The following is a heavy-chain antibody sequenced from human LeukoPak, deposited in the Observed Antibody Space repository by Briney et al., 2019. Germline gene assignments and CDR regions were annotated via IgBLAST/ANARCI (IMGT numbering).Heavy chain of an antibody. CDR3: ANLDIAVAGTEETIDY. D-gene: IGHD6-19*01. V-gene: IGHV3-23*01. CDR1: GFTFSSYA. J-gene: IGHJ4*02. CDR2: ISGSGGST. Sequence: GGSLRLSCAASGFTFSSYAMSWVRQAPGKGLEGVSAISGSGGSTYYADSVKGRFTISRDNSKNTLYLQMNSLRAEDTAVYYCANLDIAVAGTEETIDYWGQGTLVTVSS.